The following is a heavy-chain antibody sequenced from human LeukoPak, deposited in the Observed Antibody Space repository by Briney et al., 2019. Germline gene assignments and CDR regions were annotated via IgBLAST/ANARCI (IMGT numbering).Heavy chain of an antibody. D-gene: IGHD1-7*01. CDR1: GFTLSSYN. J-gene: IGHJ3*02. V-gene: IGHV3-48*01. CDR3: ARVHRGNYPSYAFDI. CDR2: ISTVSSTI. Sequence: GGSLRLSCVASGFTLSSYNMNWVRQAPGKGLEWISYISTVSSTIHYADFVKGRSTISRDNANNSLFLQMNSLRAEDTAVYYCARVHRGNYPSYAFDIWGQGTLVTVSS.